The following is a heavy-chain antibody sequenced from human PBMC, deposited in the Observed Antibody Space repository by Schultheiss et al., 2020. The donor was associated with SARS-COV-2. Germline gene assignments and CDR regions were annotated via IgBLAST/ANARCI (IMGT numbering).Heavy chain of an antibody. CDR1: GFSFRNYA. CDR3: ARDRDDAFDI. D-gene: IGHD5-24*01. V-gene: IGHV3-33*01. J-gene: IGHJ3*02. Sequence: GGSLRLSCTTSGFSFRNYAMHWVRQAPGKGLEWVAVIWHDGDYKNYADSVKGRFTISRDNSKNTLYLQMNSLRAEDTAVYYCARDRDDAFDIWGQGTTVTVSS. CDR2: IWHDGDYK.